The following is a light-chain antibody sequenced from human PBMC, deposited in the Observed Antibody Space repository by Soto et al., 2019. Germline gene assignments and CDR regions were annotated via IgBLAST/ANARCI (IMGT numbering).Light chain of an antibody. CDR3: QQYNSYSRYT. Sequence: DIQMTQSPSTLSASVGDSVTITCRASQSISSWLAWYQQKPGKAPKLLIYKASSLESGVPSRFSGSGSGTEFTLTISSLQPVDFATYYCQQYNSYSRYTFGQGTKLEIK. CDR1: QSISSW. CDR2: KAS. J-gene: IGKJ2*01. V-gene: IGKV1-5*03.